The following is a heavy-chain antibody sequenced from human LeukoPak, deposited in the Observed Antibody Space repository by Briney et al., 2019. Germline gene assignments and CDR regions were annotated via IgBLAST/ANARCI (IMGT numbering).Heavy chain of an antibody. CDR2: IYYSGST. CDR3: ASPGGSSSDAFDI. CDR1: GGSISSYY. V-gene: IGHV4-59*05. Sequence: SETLSLTCTVSGGSISSYYWSWIRQPPGKGLEWIGSIYYSGSTYYNPSLKSRVTISVDTSKNQFSLKLSSVTAADTAVYYCASPGGSSSDAFDIWGQGTMVTVSS. D-gene: IGHD6-19*01. J-gene: IGHJ3*02.